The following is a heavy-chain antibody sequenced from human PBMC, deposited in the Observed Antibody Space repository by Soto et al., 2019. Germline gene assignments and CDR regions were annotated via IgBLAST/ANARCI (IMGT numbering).Heavy chain of an antibody. Sequence: EVQLVESGGGLVQPGGSLRLSCAAAGFTFSSHWMHWVRQAPGKGMVWVSRINQDGSTTNYADSVKCRFTISRDNDKKTLYLQMNALRAEDTDVYYCAGERGLADGDYAQNYWGQGALVRVSS. CDR1: GFTFSSHW. J-gene: IGHJ4*02. D-gene: IGHD4-17*01. CDR3: AGERGLADGDYAQNY. CDR2: INQDGSTT. V-gene: IGHV3-74*01.